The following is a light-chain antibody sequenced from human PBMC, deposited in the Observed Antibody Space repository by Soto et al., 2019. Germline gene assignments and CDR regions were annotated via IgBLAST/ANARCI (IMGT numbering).Light chain of an antibody. J-gene: IGKJ5*01. CDR2: DAS. V-gene: IGKV3-11*01. CDR3: QQSTYSIT. Sequence: EIVLTLSPATLSLSPGLSSTLSCRASQSLSYYLAWYQQKPGQAPRLLIYDASHRATGIPVRFSGSGSGTDFTLTISSLEPEDFAVYYCQQSTYSITFGQGTRLEIK. CDR1: QSLSYY.